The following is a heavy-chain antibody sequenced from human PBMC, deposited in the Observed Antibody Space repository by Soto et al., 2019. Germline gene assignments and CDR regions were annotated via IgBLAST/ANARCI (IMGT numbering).Heavy chain of an antibody. CDR1: GGSISIFY. Sequence: PSETLSLTCTVSGGSISIFYWSWIWQPQGKGLEWIGYVYYTGSTSYNPSLKRRVTFSADSSRGQFSLRLNSVTAADTAVYYCARTVLGPDLLADSFVDYYYYMDVWGQGTTVTVSS. CDR3: ARTVLGPDLLADSFVDYYYYMDV. J-gene: IGHJ6*03. CDR2: VYYTGST. D-gene: IGHD3-9*01. V-gene: IGHV4-59*08.